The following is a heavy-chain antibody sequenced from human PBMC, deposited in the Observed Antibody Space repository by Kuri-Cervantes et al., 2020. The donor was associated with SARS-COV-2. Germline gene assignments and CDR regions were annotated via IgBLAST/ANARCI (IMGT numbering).Heavy chain of an antibody. D-gene: IGHD3-3*01. CDR1: GFTFSSYD. CDR3: ASRFWSGYYQPYYYYGMDV. J-gene: IGHJ6*02. Sequence: GGSLRLSCAASGFTFSSYDMHWVRQATGKGLEWVSAIGTADDPYYPGSVKGRFTISRENAKNSLYLQMNSLRAEDTAVYYCASRFWSGYYQPYYYYGMDVWGQGTAVTVSS. CDR2: IGTADDP. V-gene: IGHV3-13*05.